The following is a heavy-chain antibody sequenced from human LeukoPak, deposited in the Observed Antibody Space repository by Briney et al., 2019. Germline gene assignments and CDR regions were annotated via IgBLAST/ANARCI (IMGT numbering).Heavy chain of an antibody. J-gene: IGHJ4*02. CDR1: GFTFSSYS. CDR2: ISSISGTI. D-gene: IGHD5-18*01. Sequence: GGSLRLSCAASGFTFSSYSMNWVRQAPGKGLEWVSYISSISGTINYADSVKGRFTISGDNARNSLFLQMNSPRAEDTAVYYCARDHNYAFDYWGQGTLVTVSS. CDR3: ARDHNYAFDY. V-gene: IGHV3-48*01.